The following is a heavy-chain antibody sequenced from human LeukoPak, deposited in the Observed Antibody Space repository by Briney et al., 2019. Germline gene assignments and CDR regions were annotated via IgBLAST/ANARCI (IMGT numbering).Heavy chain of an antibody. D-gene: IGHD3-16*01. J-gene: IGHJ5*02. Sequence: SQTLSLTCAISGDSVSSNSAAWNWIRQSPSRGLEWLGRTYYRSKWYNDYAVSVKSRITINPDTSKNQFSLQLNSVTPEDTAVYYCARGSTTFSLTENWFDPWGQGTLVTVSS. CDR2: TYYRSKWYN. CDR1: GDSVSSNSAA. CDR3: ARGSTTFSLTENWFDP. V-gene: IGHV6-1*01.